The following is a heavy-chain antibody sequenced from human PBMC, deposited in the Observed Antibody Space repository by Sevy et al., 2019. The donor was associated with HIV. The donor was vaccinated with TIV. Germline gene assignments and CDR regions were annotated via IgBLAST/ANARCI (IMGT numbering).Heavy chain of an antibody. J-gene: IGHJ6*02. CDR1: EFTFSSYA. D-gene: IGHD2-15*01. V-gene: IGHV3-23*01. CDR3: AKGFCSGATCPRDYYYYGMDV. CDR2: ISGSGRFT. Sequence: GSLILSCSASEFTFSSYAMSWVRQAPGKGLEWVSSISGSGRFTYYADFVEGRFIISRDNSKNTLSVQMNSLRAEDTAVYYCAKGFCSGATCPRDYYYYGMDVWGQGTTVTVSS.